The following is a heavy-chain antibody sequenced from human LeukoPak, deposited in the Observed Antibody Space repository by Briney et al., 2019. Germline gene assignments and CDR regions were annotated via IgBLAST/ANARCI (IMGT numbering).Heavy chain of an antibody. CDR2: IYTSGST. Sequence: SQTPSLTCTVSGGSISSGSYYWSWIRQPAGQGLEWIGRIYTSGSTNYNPSLKSRVTISVDTSNNQFSLKLSSVTAADTAVYYCAREVVVIAIHDYWGQGTLVTVSS. V-gene: IGHV4-61*02. CDR3: AREVVVIAIHDY. D-gene: IGHD2-21*01. J-gene: IGHJ4*02. CDR1: GGSISSGSYY.